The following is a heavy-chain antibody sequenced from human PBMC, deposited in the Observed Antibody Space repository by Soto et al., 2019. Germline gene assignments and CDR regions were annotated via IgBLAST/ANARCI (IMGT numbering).Heavy chain of an antibody. CDR1: GFTFANHW. J-gene: IGHJ4*02. CDR2: MNSDGSTT. Sequence: TGGSLRLSCAVSGFTFANHWMHWVRQAPGKGLEWVSRMNSDGSTTDYADSVKGRFTVSRDNAKSTLYLQMNSLRAEDTAVYYCATAEVDYWGPGTLVTVSS. V-gene: IGHV3-74*01. CDR3: ATAEVDY.